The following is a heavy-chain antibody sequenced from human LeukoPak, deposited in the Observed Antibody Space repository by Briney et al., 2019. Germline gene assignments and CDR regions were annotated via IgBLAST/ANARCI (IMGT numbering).Heavy chain of an antibody. CDR3: ARAFDY. Sequence: PGGSLRLSCAASGFTFSSYAMHWVRQAPGKGLEWVAGISYDGSNKYYADSVKGRFPISRDNSKNTLYLQMNSLRAEDTAVYYCARAFDYWGQGTLVTVSS. CDR1: GFTFSSYA. J-gene: IGHJ4*02. CDR2: ISYDGSNK. V-gene: IGHV3-30-3*01.